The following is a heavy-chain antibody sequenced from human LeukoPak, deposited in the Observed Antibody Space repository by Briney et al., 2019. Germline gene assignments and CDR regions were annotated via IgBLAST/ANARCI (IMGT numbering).Heavy chain of an antibody. CDR1: GGSISSYY. J-gene: IGHJ4*02. V-gene: IGHV4-59*01. CDR3: ARANGDYSHFEY. Sequence: SSETLSLTCTVSGGSISSYYWSWIRQPPGKGLEWIGYIYYSGSTNYNPSLKSRVTISVDTSKNQFSLKLSSVTAADTAVYYCARANGDYSHFEYWGQGTLVTVSS. CDR2: IYYSGST. D-gene: IGHD4-17*01.